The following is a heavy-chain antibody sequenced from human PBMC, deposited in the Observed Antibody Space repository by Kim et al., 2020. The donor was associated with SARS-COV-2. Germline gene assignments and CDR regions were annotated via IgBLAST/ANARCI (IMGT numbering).Heavy chain of an antibody. D-gene: IGHD4-17*01. CDR3: ARFNGDYAY. CDR2: IYYSGST. V-gene: IGHV4-59*08. CDR1: GGSISSYY. J-gene: IGHJ4*02. Sequence: SETLSLTCTVSGGSISSYYWSWIRQPPGKGLEWIGYIYYSGSTNYNPSLKSRVTISVDTSKNQFSLKLSSVTVADTAVYYCARFNGDYAYWGQGTLVTVS.